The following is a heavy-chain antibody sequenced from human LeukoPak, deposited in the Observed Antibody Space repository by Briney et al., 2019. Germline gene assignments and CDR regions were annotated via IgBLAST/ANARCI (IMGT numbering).Heavy chain of an antibody. CDR2: IYSGGST. D-gene: IGHD3-3*01. Sequence: GGSLRLSCAASGFTVSSNYMSWLRQAPGKGLEWVSVIYSGGSTYYPDSVKGRFTISSDKSKNTLYLQMNSVGAEDTAVYYCASHDFWSGLGWFDPWGQGTLVTVSS. CDR3: ASHDFWSGLGWFDP. CDR1: GFTVSSNY. V-gene: IGHV3-66*02. J-gene: IGHJ5*02.